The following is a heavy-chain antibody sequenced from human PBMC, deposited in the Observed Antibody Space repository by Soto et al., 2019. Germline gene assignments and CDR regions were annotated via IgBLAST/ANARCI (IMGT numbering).Heavy chain of an antibody. CDR1: GGSISSGGYY. J-gene: IGHJ6*02. V-gene: IGHV4-31*03. D-gene: IGHD1-26*01. CDR3: ARDPSGSYNYYGMDV. Sequence: SETLSLTCTVSGGSISSGGYYWSWIRQHPGKGLEWIGYIYYSGSTYYNPSLKSRVTISVDTSKNQFSLKLSSVTAADTAVYYCARDPSGSYNYYGMDVWGQGTTVTVSS. CDR2: IYYSGST.